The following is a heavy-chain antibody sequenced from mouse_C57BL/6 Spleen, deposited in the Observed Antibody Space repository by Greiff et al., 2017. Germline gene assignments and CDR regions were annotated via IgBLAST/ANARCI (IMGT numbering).Heavy chain of an antibody. J-gene: IGHJ4*01. CDR3: ARRDYAMDY. CDR2: IHPNSGSN. V-gene: IGHV1-64*01. CDR1: GYSFTSFC. Sequence: QVQLQQSGPELVKPSHSLTLSCSVSGYSFTSFCMHLGKLRPPQGLEWIGMIHPNSGSNNYNEKFKSKATLTVDKSSSTAYMQLSSLTSDDSAVYYDARRDYAMDYWGQGTSVTVSS.